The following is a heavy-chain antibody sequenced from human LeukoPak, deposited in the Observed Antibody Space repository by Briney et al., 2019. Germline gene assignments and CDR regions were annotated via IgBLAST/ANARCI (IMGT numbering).Heavy chain of an antibody. Sequence: SETLSLTCTVSGGSISSGGYYWSWIRQHPGKGLEWIGYIYYSGSTYYNPSLKSRVTISVDTSKNQFSLKLSSVTAADTAVYYCARDSPSYGMDVWGQGTTVTVS. J-gene: IGHJ6*02. CDR1: GGSISSGGYY. V-gene: IGHV4-31*03. CDR2: IYYSGST. CDR3: ARDSPSYGMDV.